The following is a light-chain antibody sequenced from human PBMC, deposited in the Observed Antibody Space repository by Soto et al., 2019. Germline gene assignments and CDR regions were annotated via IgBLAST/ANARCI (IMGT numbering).Light chain of an antibody. Sequence: EIVLTQSPGTLSLSPGERSTLSCRAIQIVSSSFLAWYQQKPGQAPRLLIYGASNRATGIPDRFSGSGSGTDFTLTISSLEPEDFGVYYCQQRSNWPPITFGQGTRLEIK. V-gene: IGKV3D-20*02. J-gene: IGKJ5*01. CDR1: QIVSSSF. CDR3: QQRSNWPPIT. CDR2: GAS.